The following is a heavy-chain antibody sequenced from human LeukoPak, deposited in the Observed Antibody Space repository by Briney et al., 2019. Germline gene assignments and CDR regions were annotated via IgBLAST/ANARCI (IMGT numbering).Heavy chain of an antibody. V-gene: IGHV4-34*01. D-gene: IGHD3/OR15-3a*01. CDR1: GGSFSGYY. CDR2: INHSGST. J-gene: IGHJ4*02. Sequence: SETLSLTCAVYGGSFSGYYWSWIRQPPGKGLEWIGEINHSGSTNYNPSLKSRVTISVDTSKNQFSLKLSSMTAADTAVYYCARRSVWTGGMGYWGQGTLVTVSS. CDR3: ARRSVWTGGMGY.